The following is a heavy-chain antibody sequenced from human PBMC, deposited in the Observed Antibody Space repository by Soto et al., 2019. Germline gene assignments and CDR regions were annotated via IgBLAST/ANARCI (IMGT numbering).Heavy chain of an antibody. D-gene: IGHD3-10*01. Sequence: SETLSLTCAVHGGSLNGYYWTWVRQPPGKGLEWIGEINDSGSSNYDPSLMSRVTISVDTSKSQFSLRLSSVTAAVTAIYFCAKRGSGSYYIAPNALDVWGQGTTVTVSS. J-gene: IGHJ6*02. CDR2: INDSGSS. CDR1: GGSLNGYY. CDR3: AKRGSGSYYIAPNALDV. V-gene: IGHV4-34*01.